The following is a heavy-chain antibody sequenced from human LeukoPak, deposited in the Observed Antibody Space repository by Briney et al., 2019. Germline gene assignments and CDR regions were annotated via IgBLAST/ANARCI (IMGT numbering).Heavy chain of an antibody. V-gene: IGHV3-74*01. CDR3: AIVPRRTIQWELLA. D-gene: IGHD1-26*01. Sequence: GGSLRLSCAASRFIFTNYWIHWVRQAPGKGLVWVSHVNNDGSATSYADSVKGRFTISRDNSKNTLYMQMNSLRAEDTGVYYCAIVPRRTIQWELLAWGQGTLVTVSS. CDR2: VNNDGSAT. CDR1: RFIFTNYW. J-gene: IGHJ5*02.